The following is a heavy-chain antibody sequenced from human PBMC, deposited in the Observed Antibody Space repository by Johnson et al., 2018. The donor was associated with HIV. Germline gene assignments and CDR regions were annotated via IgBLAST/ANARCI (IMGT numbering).Heavy chain of an antibody. J-gene: IGHJ3*02. V-gene: IGHV3-66*03. CDR2: IYSGGST. CDR3: ATSTASDALDI. D-gene: IGHD1-1*01. CDR1: GFTVSRSY. Sequence: EVQLVESGGGLIQPGGSLRFSCAGSGFTVSRSYMSWVRQAPGKGLEWVSVIYSGGSTYYADSVKGRFTISRDNSKNTLYLQMNSLRAEDTAVYYCATSTASDALDIWGQGTMVTVSS.